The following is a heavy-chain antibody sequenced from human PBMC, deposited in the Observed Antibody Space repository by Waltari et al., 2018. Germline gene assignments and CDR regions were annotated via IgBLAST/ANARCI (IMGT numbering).Heavy chain of an antibody. CDR2: IYYSGSP. J-gene: IGHJ6*04. CDR3: AREIRGYSYEGVVGV. V-gene: IGHV4-30-4*08. D-gene: IGHD5-18*01. Sequence: QVQLQESGPGLVKPSQTLSLTCTVSGGSISSGDYYWSWIRQPPGKGLEWIGYIYYSGSPNYNPSLKSRVTISVDTSKNQFSLKLSSVTAADTAVYYCAREIRGYSYEGVVGVWGKGTTVTVSS. CDR1: GGSISSGDYY.